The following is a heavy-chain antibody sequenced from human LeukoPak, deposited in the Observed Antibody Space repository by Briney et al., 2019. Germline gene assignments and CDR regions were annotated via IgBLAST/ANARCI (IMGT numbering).Heavy chain of an antibody. J-gene: IGHJ5*02. CDR3: ARDAGKSYDFWSGYWDWFDP. D-gene: IGHD3-3*01. Sequence: GGSQRLSCAASGFTFSTYSMNWVHQAPGKGLEWVSSISRSSSYIYYADSVKGRFTISRDNAKNSLYLQMNSLRAEDTAVYYCARDAGKSYDFWSGYWDWFDPWGQGTLVTVSS. CDR2: ISRSSSYI. CDR1: GFTFSTYS. V-gene: IGHV3-21*01.